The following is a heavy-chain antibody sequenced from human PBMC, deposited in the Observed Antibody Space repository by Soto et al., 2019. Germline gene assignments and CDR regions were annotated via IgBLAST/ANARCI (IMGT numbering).Heavy chain of an antibody. Sequence: PGGSLRLSCAASGFTFSSYGMHWVRQAPGKGLEWVAVIWYDGSNKYYADSVKGRFTISRDNSKNTLYLQMNSLRAEDTAVYYCARVESVAAAGIAYWGQGTLVTVSS. J-gene: IGHJ4*02. CDR2: IWYDGSNK. CDR1: GFTFSSYG. CDR3: ARVESVAAAGIAY. V-gene: IGHV3-33*01. D-gene: IGHD6-13*01.